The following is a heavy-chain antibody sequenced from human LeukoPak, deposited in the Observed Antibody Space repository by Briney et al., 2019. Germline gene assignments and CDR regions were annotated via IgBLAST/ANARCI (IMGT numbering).Heavy chain of an antibody. D-gene: IGHD6-19*01. V-gene: IGHV3-64*01. CDR3: ARGTRFITVAGTSLSFDP. J-gene: IGHJ5*02. Sequence: GGSLRLSCAASGFSFSSFFMHWVRQAPGKGLEYVSGISANGGSTYYANSVKGRFTISRDNSKNTLYLHLGSLRPEEMAVYYGARGTRFITVAGTSLSFDPWGQGILVIVSS. CDR1: GFSFSSFF. CDR2: ISANGGST.